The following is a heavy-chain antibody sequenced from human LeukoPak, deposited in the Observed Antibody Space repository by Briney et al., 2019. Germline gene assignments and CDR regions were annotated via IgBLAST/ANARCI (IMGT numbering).Heavy chain of an antibody. CDR3: PLTTFGGVIGRMDV. V-gene: IGHV4-4*07. D-gene: IGHD3-16*02. CDR2: IYTSGST. J-gene: IGHJ6*03. CDR1: GGSISSYY. Sequence: SETLSLTCTVSGGSISSYYWSWIRQPAGKGLEWIGRIYTSGSTNYSPSLKSRVTMSVDTSKNQFSLKLSSVTAADTAVYYCPLTTFGGVIGRMDVWGKGTTVTVSS.